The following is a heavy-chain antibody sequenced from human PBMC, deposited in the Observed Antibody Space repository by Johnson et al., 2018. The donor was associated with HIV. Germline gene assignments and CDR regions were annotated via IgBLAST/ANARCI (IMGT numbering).Heavy chain of an antibody. D-gene: IGHD4-17*01. V-gene: IGHV3-43*01. J-gene: IGHJ3*02. Sequence: VQLVESGGVVVQPGGSLRLYCAASGFTFDDYTMHWVRQAPGKGLEWVSLISSGGNSIHYADSVKGRFTISRDNVKNSLYLQMNSLRAEDTAVYYCARVHADAVTTWSEGAYDIWGQGTMVTVSS. CDR2: ISSGGNSI. CDR3: ARVHADAVTTWSEGAYDI. CDR1: GFTFDDYT.